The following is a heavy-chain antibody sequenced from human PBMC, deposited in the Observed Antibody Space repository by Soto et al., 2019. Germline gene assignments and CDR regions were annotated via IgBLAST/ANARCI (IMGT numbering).Heavy chain of an antibody. V-gene: IGHV3-48*01. CDR2: ISSSSSTI. J-gene: IGHJ6*02. D-gene: IGHD4-4*01. Sequence: PGGSLRLSCAASGFTFSSYSMNWVRQAPGKGLEWVSYISSSSSTIYYADSVKGRFTISRDNAKNSLYLQMNSLRAEDTAVYYCAKDWSRDDYSNPREWYGMDVWGQGTTVTVSS. CDR3: AKDWSRDDYSNPREWYGMDV. CDR1: GFTFSSYS.